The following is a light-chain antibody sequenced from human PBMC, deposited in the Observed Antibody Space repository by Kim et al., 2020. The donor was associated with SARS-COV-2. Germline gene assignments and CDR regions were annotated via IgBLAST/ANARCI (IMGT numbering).Light chain of an antibody. CDR1: QSVSSY. J-gene: IGKJ5*01. V-gene: IGKV3-11*01. Sequence: PGERATRSCRASQSVSSYLAWYQQKPGQAPRLLIYDASNRATGIPARFSGSGSGTDFTLTISSLEPEDFAVYYCQQRSNWPPITFGQGTRLEIK. CDR3: QQRSNWPPIT. CDR2: DAS.